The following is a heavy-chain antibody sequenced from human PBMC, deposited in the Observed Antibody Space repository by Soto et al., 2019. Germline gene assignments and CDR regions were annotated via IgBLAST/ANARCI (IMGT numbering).Heavy chain of an antibody. CDR2: INPSGGST. CDR3: ARAPNYYGSGSEPYMDV. V-gene: IGHV1-46*03. D-gene: IGHD3-10*01. CDR1: GYTFTSYY. J-gene: IGHJ6*03. Sequence: VASVKVSCKASGYTFTSYYMHWVRQAPGQGLEWMGIINPSGGSTSYAQKFQGRVTMTRDTSTSTVYMELSSLRSEDTAVYYCARAPNYYGSGSEPYMDVWGKGTTVTVSS.